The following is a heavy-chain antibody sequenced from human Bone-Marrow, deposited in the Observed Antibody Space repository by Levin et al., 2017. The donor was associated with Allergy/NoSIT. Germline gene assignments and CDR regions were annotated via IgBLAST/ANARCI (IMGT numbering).Heavy chain of an antibody. V-gene: IGHV1-69*06. CDR1: GASVSEHA. J-gene: IGHJ3*01. D-gene: IGHD4-23*01. Sequence: WASVKVSCKTSGASVSEHAVNWVRQAPGQGLEWMGGIVPIFGTETFVQSYAQNFQGRLKITVDTSTSTSYMELSGLRSDDTAVYYCATDHSVATGLDFWGQGTTVIVSS. CDR2: IVPIFGTE. CDR3: ATDHSVATGLDF.